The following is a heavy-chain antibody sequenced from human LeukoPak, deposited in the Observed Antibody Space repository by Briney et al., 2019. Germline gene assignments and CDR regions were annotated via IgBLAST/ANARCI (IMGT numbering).Heavy chain of an antibody. J-gene: IGHJ4*02. D-gene: IGHD1-1*01. CDR2: IHNSERT. CDR3: ARHGTISSESYFDY. V-gene: IGHV4-59*08. Sequence: PSETLSLTCSVSGGSVSSYYWSWIRQSPGKGLEWIGYIHNSERTNYNPSLKSRVTGFVDTSKNQVSLRLSSVTAADTAVYYCARHGTISSESYFDYWGQGALVTVSS. CDR1: GGSVSSYY.